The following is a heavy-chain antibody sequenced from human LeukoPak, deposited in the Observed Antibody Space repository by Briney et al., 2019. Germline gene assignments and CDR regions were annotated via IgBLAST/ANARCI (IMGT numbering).Heavy chain of an antibody. D-gene: IGHD6-19*01. V-gene: IGHV4-34*01. Sequence: SETLSLTCAVYGGSFSGYYWSWIRQPPGKEQGWIGEINHSGSTNYNPSLKSRVTISVDTSKNQFSLKLSSVTAADTAVYYCARPGYSSGWTNWGQGTLVTVSS. J-gene: IGHJ4*02. CDR3: ARPGYSSGWTN. CDR1: GGSFSGYY. CDR2: INHSGST.